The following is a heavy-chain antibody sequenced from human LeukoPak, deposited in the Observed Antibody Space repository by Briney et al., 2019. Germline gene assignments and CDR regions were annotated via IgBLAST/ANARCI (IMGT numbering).Heavy chain of an antibody. CDR1: GFTMKNFG. D-gene: IGHD3-3*01. CDR2: IWYDGSQR. J-gene: IGHJ4*02. CDR3: VRGADMNYNFENSFYFDS. V-gene: IGHV3-33*01. Sequence: GTSLRLSYAVSGFTMKNFGMHWVRQATGRRVEGVAVIWYDGSQRHYIDYVKGRFAISRENSMNTLSLEMNGLRVEDTAVYYCVRGADMNYNFENSFYFDSWGQGALVIVSS.